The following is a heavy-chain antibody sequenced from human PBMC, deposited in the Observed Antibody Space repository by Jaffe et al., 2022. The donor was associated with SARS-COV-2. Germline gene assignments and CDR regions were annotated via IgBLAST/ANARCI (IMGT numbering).Heavy chain of an antibody. J-gene: IGHJ4*02. D-gene: IGHD1-26*01. Sequence: EVQLLESGGGLVQPGGSLRLSCAASGFTFSSYAMSWVRQAPGKGLEWVSAISGSGGSTYYADSVKGRFTISRDNSKNTLYLQMNSLRAEDTAVYYCAKGTGLGATKGTNFDYWGQGTLVTVSS. CDR1: GFTFSSYA. CDR3: AKGTGLGATKGTNFDY. CDR2: ISGSGGST. V-gene: IGHV3-23*01.